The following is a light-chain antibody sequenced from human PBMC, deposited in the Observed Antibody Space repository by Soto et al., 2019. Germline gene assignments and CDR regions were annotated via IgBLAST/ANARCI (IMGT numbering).Light chain of an antibody. V-gene: IGKV1-5*01. CDR2: DAS. CDR3: QQYNNYLRT. J-gene: IGKJ1*01. CDR1: ESIRTW. Sequence: DIQMTQSPSTLSASIGDRVTITCRASESIRTWLAWYQHKPGKAPKFLIYDASSLESGVPSRFSGSGSGTEFTLTISNLQPDDFATYFCQQYNNYLRTFGQGTKVDI.